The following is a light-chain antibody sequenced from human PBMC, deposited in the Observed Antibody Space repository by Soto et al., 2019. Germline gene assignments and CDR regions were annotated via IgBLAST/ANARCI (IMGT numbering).Light chain of an antibody. J-gene: IGLJ1*01. Sequence: QSVLTQSASVSGSPGQSITVSCTGTSSDVGSYNLVSWYQQHPGKAPKLMIYEGSKRPSAVSNRFSGSKSGNTASLTISGLQAEDEADYYCCSYAGSSTFHYVFGTGTKVTVL. V-gene: IGLV2-23*03. CDR3: CSYAGSSTFHYV. CDR2: EGS. CDR1: SSDVGSYNL.